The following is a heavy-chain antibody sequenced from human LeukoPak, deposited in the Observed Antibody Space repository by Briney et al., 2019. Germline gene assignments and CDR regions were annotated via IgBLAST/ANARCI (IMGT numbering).Heavy chain of an antibody. D-gene: IGHD2-15*01. J-gene: IGHJ5*02. V-gene: IGHV1-46*01. CDR1: GYTFTSYY. CDR3: ARGYCSGGSCYSVENWFDP. Sequence: GASVKVSCKASGYTFTSYYMHWVRQAPGQGLEWMGIINPSGGSTSYAQKFQGRVTMTRDTSTSTVYMELSSLRSDDTAVYYCARGYCSGGSCYSVENWFDPWGQGTLVTVSS. CDR2: INPSGGST.